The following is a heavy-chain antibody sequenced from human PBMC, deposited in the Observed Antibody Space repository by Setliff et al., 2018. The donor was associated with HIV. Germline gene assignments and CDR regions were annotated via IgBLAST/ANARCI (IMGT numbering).Heavy chain of an antibody. Sequence: PSETLSLTCTVSGGSISSGGYYWSWIRQHPGKGLEWIGYIYYSGSTHYNASLRSRGSISRDTSKNQFFLRLRSVTVADTAVYYCSRHCAGDYMPVWGQGTLVTVSS. J-gene: IGHJ4*02. V-gene: IGHV4-31*03. CDR2: IYYSGST. D-gene: IGHD2-21*02. CDR3: SRHCAGDYMPV. CDR1: GGSISSGGYY.